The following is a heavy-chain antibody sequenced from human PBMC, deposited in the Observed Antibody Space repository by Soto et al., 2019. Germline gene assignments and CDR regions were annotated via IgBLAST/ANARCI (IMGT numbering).Heavy chain of an antibody. CDR3: ARDRYGSGSYSDDNWFDP. J-gene: IGHJ5*02. V-gene: IGHV4-30-4*01. D-gene: IGHD3-10*01. CDR1: GGSISSGDYY. CDR2: IYYSGST. Sequence: QVQLQESGPGLVKPSQTLSLTCTVSGGSISSGDYYWSWIRQPPGKGLEWIGYIYYSGSTYYNPSLKSRVTISVDTSKNKFSLKLSSVTAADTAVYSCARDRYGSGSYSDDNWFDPWGQGTLVTVSS.